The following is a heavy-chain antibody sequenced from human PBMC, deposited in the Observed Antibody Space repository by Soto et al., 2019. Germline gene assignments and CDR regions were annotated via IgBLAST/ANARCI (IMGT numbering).Heavy chain of an antibody. CDR2: INPSNGKT. D-gene: IGHD2-21*01. J-gene: IGHJ4*02. V-gene: IGHV1-46*01. Sequence: QVQMVQSGAEVKKPGASVKVSCKASGYNFTTYYMHWVRQAPGQGPEWMGIINPSNGKTNYAQKFQGRVTMTRDTSTSTVYMELSRLRSEDTAVYHCVVAINYRGLGTLVTVSA. CDR3: VVAINY. CDR1: GYNFTTYY.